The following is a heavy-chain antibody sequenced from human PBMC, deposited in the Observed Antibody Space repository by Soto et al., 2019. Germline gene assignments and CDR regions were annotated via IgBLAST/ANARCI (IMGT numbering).Heavy chain of an antibody. V-gene: IGHV4-4*02. CDR1: VCSIISSNC. D-gene: IGHD4-4*01. CDR3: ARYYSTTENCLET. Sequence: SSTXSLTCSVSVCSIISSNCFICFRQPPGKGLEWIGEIYHSGSTNYNPSLKSRVTISVDKSKNQLSLKLSSVTAADTAVYYCARYYSTTENCLETWGQGTLVTVYS. CDR2: IYHSGST. J-gene: IGHJ5*02.